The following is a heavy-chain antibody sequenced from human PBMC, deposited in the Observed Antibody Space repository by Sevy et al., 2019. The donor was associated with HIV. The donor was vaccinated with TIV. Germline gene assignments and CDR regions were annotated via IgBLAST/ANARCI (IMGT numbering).Heavy chain of an antibody. V-gene: IGHV4-34*01. Sequence: SETLSLTCAVYGGSFSGYYWSWIRQPPGKGLEWIGEINHSGSTNYNPSLKSRVTISVDTSKNQLSLKLSSVTAADTAVYYCARDKRSSGWSDYYYGMDVWGQGTTVTVSS. CDR3: ARDKRSSGWSDYYYGMDV. CDR2: INHSGST. D-gene: IGHD6-19*01. J-gene: IGHJ6*02. CDR1: GGSFSGYY.